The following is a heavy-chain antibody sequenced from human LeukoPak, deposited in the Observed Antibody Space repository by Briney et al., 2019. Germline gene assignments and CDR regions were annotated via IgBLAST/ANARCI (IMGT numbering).Heavy chain of an antibody. CDR1: GYSFTTYW. D-gene: IGHD2-15*01. V-gene: IGHV5-51*01. Sequence: GESLKISCKGSGYSFTTYWIGWVRQMPGKGLEWMGIIYPGDSDTRYSPSFQGQVTISADKSISTAYLQWSSLKATDTAMYYCTRARYCSGGSCYAEYWGQGTLVTVSS. CDR3: TRARYCSGGSCYAEY. CDR2: IYPGDSDT. J-gene: IGHJ4*02.